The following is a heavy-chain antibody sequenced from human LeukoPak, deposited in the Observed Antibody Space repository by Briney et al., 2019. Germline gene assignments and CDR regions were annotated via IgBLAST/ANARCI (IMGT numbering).Heavy chain of an antibody. CDR1: GFTFSNHA. V-gene: IGHV3-23*01. Sequence: AGGSLRLSCAASGFTFSNHAMSWVRQTPGKGLQWVSVISCSGRTTEYADSVKGRFTIPRDNSKNTLSLQMNSLRVEDTAIYYCAKNVVVKRYIDYWGQGTLVTVSS. J-gene: IGHJ4*02. CDR3: AKNVVVKRYIDY. D-gene: IGHD2-15*01. CDR2: ISCSGRTT.